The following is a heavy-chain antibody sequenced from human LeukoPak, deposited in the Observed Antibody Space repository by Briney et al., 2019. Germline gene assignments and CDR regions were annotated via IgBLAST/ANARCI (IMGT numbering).Heavy chain of an antibody. CDR2: ISGSGDGT. D-gene: IGHD3-22*01. CDR1: GFTFSSYA. CDR3: AKDRDYYAVDY. Sequence: AGASLRLSCAVSGFTFSSYAMSWVRQAPGKGLDWVSAISGSGDGTYYADSVKGRFTISRDNSKNTLYLQMNTLRAEDTAVYYCAKDRDYYAVDYWGQGTLVTVSS. V-gene: IGHV3-23*01. J-gene: IGHJ4*02.